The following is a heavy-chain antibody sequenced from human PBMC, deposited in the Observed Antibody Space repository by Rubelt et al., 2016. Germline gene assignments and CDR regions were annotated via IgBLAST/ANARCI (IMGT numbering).Heavy chain of an antibody. Sequence: EVQLVESGGGLVQPGGSLRLSCADSGFTFSSYAMHWVRQAPGKGLEWVSSITGSSAYIYYPDSVKGRFTIFRDNAKNFLYLQMNSLRAEDTAVYYCARASSGYDFDYWGQGMLVTVSS. D-gene: IGHD3-22*01. CDR1: GFTFSSYA. CDR3: ARASSGYDFDY. J-gene: IGHJ4*02. V-gene: IGHV3-21*04. CDR2: ITGSSAYI.